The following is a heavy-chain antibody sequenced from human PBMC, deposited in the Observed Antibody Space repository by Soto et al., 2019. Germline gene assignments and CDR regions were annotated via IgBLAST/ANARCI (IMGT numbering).Heavy chain of an antibody. CDR3: TRLLSDAFDI. J-gene: IGHJ3*02. CDR2: IRSKGNSYAT. Sequence: PGGSLRLSCAASWFTFSGSAMHWVRQASGKGLEWVGRIRSKGNSYATAYAASVKGRFTISRDDSKNTAYLQMNSLKTEDTAVYYCTRLLSDAFDIWGQGTMVTVSS. CDR1: WFTFSGSA. V-gene: IGHV3-73*01.